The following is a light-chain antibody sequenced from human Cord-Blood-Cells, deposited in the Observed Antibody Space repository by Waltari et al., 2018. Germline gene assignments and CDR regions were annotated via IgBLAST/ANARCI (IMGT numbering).Light chain of an antibody. V-gene: IGLV1-47*01. CDR3: AAWDDSLSAL. J-gene: IGLJ3*02. CDR1: SSNIGSNY. Sequence: QSVLTQPPSASGTPGQRVTISCSGSSSNIGSNYVYWYPQLPGTAPKLLIYRNKQRPSGVPARFSGSKSGTSASLAISGLRSEDEADYYCAAWDDSLSALFGGGTKLTVL. CDR2: RNK.